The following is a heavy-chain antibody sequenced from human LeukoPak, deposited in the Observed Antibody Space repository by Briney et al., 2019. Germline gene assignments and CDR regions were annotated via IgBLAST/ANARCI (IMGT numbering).Heavy chain of an antibody. CDR1: GYTFTSYG. J-gene: IGHJ4*02. CDR3: ARGRGETYYDFWSGSPNFDY. V-gene: IGHV1-18*01. CDR2: ISAYNGNT. D-gene: IGHD3-3*01. Sequence: ASVKVSCKASGYTFTSYGISWVRQAPGQGLEWKGWISAYNGNTNYAQKLQGRVTMTTDTSTSTAYMELRSLRSDDTAVYYCARGRGETYYDFWSGSPNFDYWGQGTLVTVSS.